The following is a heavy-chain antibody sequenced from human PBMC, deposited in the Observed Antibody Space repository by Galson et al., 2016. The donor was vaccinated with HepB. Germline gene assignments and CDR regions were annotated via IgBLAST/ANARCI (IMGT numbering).Heavy chain of an antibody. CDR1: GFTFRSYV. CDR2: TSSDERVK. CDR3: ARDPIAGVPDYFDY. Sequence: SLRLSCAASGFTFRSYVTHWVRHPPGKGLEWVAVTSSDERVKFYADSVRGRFTISRDNSKNTLYLQMDRLTTDDTAVYYCARDPIAGVPDYFDYWGQGTLVTVSS. D-gene: IGHD1-26*01. J-gene: IGHJ4*02. V-gene: IGHV3-30*04.